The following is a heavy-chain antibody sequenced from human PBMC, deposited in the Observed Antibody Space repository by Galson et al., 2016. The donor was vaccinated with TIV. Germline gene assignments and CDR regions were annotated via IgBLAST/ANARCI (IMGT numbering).Heavy chain of an antibody. V-gene: IGHV1-8*02. D-gene: IGHD2-2*01. CDR1: GYTFTSYH. Sequence: SVKVSCKASGYTFTSYHINWVRQATGQGLEWMGWINPDSGNTGYVQKFQGRVTMTRNISASTVYMELSSLRSEDTAVYYCARSWSVVAPTWVDPWGQGTLVTVSS. CDR3: ARSWSVVAPTWVDP. J-gene: IGHJ5*02. CDR2: INPDSGNT.